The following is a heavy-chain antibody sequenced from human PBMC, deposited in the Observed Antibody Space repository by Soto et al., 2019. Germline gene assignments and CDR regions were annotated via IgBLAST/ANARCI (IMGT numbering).Heavy chain of an antibody. J-gene: IGHJ4*02. CDR1: RFTFSSYS. CDR2: SSSSSSYI. V-gene: IGHV3-21*01. D-gene: IGHD3-9*01. CDR3: ARDHYDILTGYYPDY. Sequence: GGSLRLSCAPSRFTFSSYSMNWVRRAPGKGLEWVSSSSSSSSYIYYADSVKGRFTISRDNAKNSLYLQMNSLRAEDTAVYYCARDHYDILTGYYPDYWGQGTLVTVSS.